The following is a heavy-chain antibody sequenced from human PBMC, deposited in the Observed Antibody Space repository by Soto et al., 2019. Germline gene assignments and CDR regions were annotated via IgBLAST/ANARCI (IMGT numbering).Heavy chain of an antibody. D-gene: IGHD1-26*01. CDR2: IKQDGSEK. Sequence: GGSLRLSCAASGFTFSSYWMSWVRQAPGQGLEWVANIKQDGSEKYYVDSVKGRFTISRDNAKNSRYLQMNSLRAEDTAVYYCARVPIQSALLYYYYGRDVWGQGTTVTVSS. J-gene: IGHJ6*02. CDR1: GFTFSSYW. CDR3: ARVPIQSALLYYYYGRDV. V-gene: IGHV3-7*01.